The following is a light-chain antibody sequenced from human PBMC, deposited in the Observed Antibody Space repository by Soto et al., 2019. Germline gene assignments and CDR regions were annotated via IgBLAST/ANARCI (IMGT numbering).Light chain of an antibody. CDR3: QQSYSRMT. Sequence: EIVLTQSPGTLSLSPGERATLSCRASQSVSSSYLAWYQQKPGQAPRLLIYGASSRATGIPDRFSGSRSGTDFTLTISSPQPEDFATYYCQQSYSRMTFGQGTKVDIK. CDR2: GAS. J-gene: IGKJ1*01. V-gene: IGKV3-20*01. CDR1: QSVSSSY.